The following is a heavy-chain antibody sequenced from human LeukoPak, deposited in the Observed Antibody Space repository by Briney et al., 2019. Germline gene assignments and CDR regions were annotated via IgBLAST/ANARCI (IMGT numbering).Heavy chain of an antibody. Sequence: GRSLRLSCAASGFTFSSYSMNWVRQAPGKGLEWVSSISSSSSYIYYADSVKGRFTISRDNAKNSLYLQMNSLRAEDTAVYYCARDLVPAVRGVISPDAFDIWGQGTMVTVSS. J-gene: IGHJ3*02. D-gene: IGHD3-10*01. CDR3: ARDLVPAVRGVISPDAFDI. CDR1: GFTFSSYS. V-gene: IGHV3-21*01. CDR2: ISSSSSYI.